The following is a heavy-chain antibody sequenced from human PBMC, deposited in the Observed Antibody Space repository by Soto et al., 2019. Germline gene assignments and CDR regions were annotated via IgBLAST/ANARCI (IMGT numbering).Heavy chain of an antibody. CDR2: IIPIFGTA. J-gene: IGHJ6*01. CDR1: GGTFSSYA. CDR3: ARPLRKGITIFGVARAPHYYYYGMDV. D-gene: IGHD3-3*01. Sequence: RASVKVSCKASGGTFSSYAISWVRQAPGQGLEWMGGIIPIFGTANYAQKFQGRVTITADESTSTAYMELSSLRSEDTAVYYCARPLRKGITIFGVARAPHYYYYGMDVWGQGTTVTVSS. V-gene: IGHV1-69*13.